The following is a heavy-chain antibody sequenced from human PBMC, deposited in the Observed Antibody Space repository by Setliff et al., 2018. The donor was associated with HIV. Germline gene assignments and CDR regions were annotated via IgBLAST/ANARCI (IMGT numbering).Heavy chain of an antibody. CDR1: GYTFTSYY. CDR2: INPSGGST. J-gene: IGHJ6*02. Sequence: ASVKVSCKASGYTFTSYYMHWVRQAPGQGLEWMGIINPSGGSTSYAQKFQGRVTMTRDTSTSTVYMELSSLRSEDTAVYYCARYLVVVPVAVGGLDVWGQGTTVTVSS. V-gene: IGHV1-46*01. CDR3: ARYLVVVPVAVGGLDV. D-gene: IGHD2-2*01.